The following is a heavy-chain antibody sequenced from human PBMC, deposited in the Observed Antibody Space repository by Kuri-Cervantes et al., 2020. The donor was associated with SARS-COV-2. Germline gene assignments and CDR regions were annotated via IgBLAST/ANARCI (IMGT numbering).Heavy chain of an antibody. CDR1: GFTFSSYE. Sequence: GGSLRLSCAASGFTFSSYEMSWVRQAPGKGLEWVSYISSSGSTIYYADSVKGRFTISRDNAKNSLYLQMNSLRDEDTAVYYCAHFQTYYDFWSGYPVDYWGQGTLVTVSS. V-gene: IGHV3-48*03. CDR3: AHFQTYYDFWSGYPVDY. J-gene: IGHJ4*02. D-gene: IGHD3-3*01. CDR2: ISSSGSTI.